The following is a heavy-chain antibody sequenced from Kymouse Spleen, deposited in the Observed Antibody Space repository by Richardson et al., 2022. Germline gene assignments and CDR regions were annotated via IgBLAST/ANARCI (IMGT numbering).Heavy chain of an antibody. CDR3: ARERYSSSPYYYYGMDV. CDR1: GFTFSSYS. Sequence: EVQLVESGGGLVKPGGSLRLSCAASGFTFSSYSMNWVRQAPGKGLEWVSSISSSSSYIYYADSVKGRFTISRDNAKNSLYLQMNSLRAEDTAVYYCARERYSSSPYYYYGMDVWGQGTTVTVSS. V-gene: IGHV3-21*03. CDR2: ISSSSSYI. J-gene: IGHJ6*02. D-gene: IGHD6-6*01.